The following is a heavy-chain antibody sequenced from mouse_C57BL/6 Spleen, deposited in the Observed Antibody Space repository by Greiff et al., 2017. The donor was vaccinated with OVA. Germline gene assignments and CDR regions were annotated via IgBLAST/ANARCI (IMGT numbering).Heavy chain of an antibody. CDR3: ARWAGGPPGGDGAY. Sequence: QVQLKESGAELARPGASVKLSCKASGYTFTSYGISWVKQRTGQGLEWIGEIYPRSGNTYYNEKFKGKATLTADKSSSTAYMELRSLTSEDSAVYFCARWAGGPPGGDGAYWGQGTLVTVSA. J-gene: IGHJ3*01. CDR1: GYTFTSYG. CDR2: IYPRSGNT. V-gene: IGHV1-81*01.